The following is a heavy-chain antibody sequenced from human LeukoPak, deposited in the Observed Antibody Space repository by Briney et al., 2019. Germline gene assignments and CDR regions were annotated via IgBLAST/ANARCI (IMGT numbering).Heavy chain of an antibody. J-gene: IGHJ4*02. D-gene: IGHD3-3*02. CDR2: MYFSGNT. CDR1: DGSIRSSSYY. V-gene: IGHV4-39*07. Sequence: PSETLSLTCTVSDGSIRSSSYYWGWIRQPPGKELEWIGTMYFSGNTYYNPSLKSRVTISVDTSKNQFSLKLSSVTAADTAVYYCASALTSIVDSLGYWGQGTLVTVSS. CDR3: ASALTSIVDSLGY.